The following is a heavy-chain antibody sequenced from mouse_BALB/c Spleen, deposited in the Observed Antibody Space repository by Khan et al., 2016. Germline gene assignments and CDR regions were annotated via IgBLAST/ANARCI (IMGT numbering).Heavy chain of an antibody. CDR3: DRIGTGVWFAC. CDR1: GYTFTNYG. Sequence: QIQLVQSGPELKKPGETVKISCKATGYTFTNYGMTWVKQSPGKGLKWMGWININTGEPTYAEDFKGLFACSLETSANTAYSQINNLKNEDTATYFCDRIGTGVWFACWGRVTLITASA. D-gene: IGHD1-1*02. CDR2: ININTGEP. J-gene: IGHJ3*01. V-gene: IGHV9-3*02.